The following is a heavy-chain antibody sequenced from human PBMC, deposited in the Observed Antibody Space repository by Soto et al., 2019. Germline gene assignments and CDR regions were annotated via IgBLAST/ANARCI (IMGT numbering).Heavy chain of an antibody. V-gene: IGHV1-3*04. J-gene: IGHJ4*02. CDR1: GYTFTSFA. CDR2: LNTGNGNT. CDR3: ARWLHQLPDY. Sequence: QVQLVQSGAEVKKPGASVTVSCKASGYTFTSFAMHWVRQAPGQSLEWMGWLNTGNGNTKYSQKFQGRVAITRDTAASTAYMELSSLRSEDTAVYYCARWLHQLPDYWGQGTLVTVSS. D-gene: IGHD6-19*01.